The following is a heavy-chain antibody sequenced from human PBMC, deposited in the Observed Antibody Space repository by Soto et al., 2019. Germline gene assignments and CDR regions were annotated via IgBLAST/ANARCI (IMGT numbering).Heavy chain of an antibody. D-gene: IGHD4-17*01. CDR1: GGSISSGGYY. CDR3: ARDYGVTTRITNYYMDV. J-gene: IGHJ6*03. CDR2: IYYSGST. Sequence: QVQLQESGPGLVKPSQTLSLTCTVSGGSISSGGYYWSWIRQHPGKGLEWIGYIYYSGSTYYNPSLKSRVTISVDTSKNQFYLKLSSVTAADTAVYYCARDYGVTTRITNYYMDVWGKGTTVTVSS. V-gene: IGHV4-31*03.